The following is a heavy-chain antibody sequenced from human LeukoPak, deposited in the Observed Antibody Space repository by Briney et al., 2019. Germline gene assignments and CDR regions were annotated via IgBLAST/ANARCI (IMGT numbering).Heavy chain of an antibody. CDR2: IKQDGSEK. CDR1: GFTFSSYW. Sequence: GGSLRLSCAASGFTFSSYWMSWVRQAPGKGLEWVANIKQDGSEKYYVDSVKGRFTISRDNAKNSLYLQMNSLRAEDTAVYYCARDRAYDRRNLQLWSRYYYYMDVWGKGTTVTVSS. J-gene: IGHJ6*03. V-gene: IGHV3-7*01. CDR3: ARDRAYDRRNLQLWSRYYYYMDV. D-gene: IGHD3-22*01.